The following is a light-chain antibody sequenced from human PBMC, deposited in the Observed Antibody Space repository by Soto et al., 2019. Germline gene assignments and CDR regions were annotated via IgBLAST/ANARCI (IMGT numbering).Light chain of an antibody. V-gene: IGKV1-9*01. J-gene: IGKJ3*01. CDR1: QGISSY. Sequence: DIQLTQSPSFLSASVGDRVTITCRASQGISSYLAWYQQRPGKAPKLLIYAASTLQSGVPSRFSGSGSGTDFTLTISSLQPEDFATYCCQQLNSYPFTFGPGTKVYI. CDR3: QQLNSYPFT. CDR2: AAS.